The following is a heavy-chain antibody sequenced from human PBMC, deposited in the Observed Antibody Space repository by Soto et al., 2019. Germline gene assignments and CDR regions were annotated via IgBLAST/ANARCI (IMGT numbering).Heavy chain of an antibody. V-gene: IGHV3-33*01. CDR1: GFTFSSYG. CDR2: IWYDGSNK. CDR3: ARDLPYGDYAPGGMDV. J-gene: IGHJ6*02. Sequence: GGSLRLSCAASGFTFSSYGMHWVRQAPGKGLEWVAVIWYDGSNKYYADSVKGRFTISRDNSKNTLYLQMNSLRAEDTAVYYCARDLPYGDYAPGGMDVWGQGTTVTVSS. D-gene: IGHD4-17*01.